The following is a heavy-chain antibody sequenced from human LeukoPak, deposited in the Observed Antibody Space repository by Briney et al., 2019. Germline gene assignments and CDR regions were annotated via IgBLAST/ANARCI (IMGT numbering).Heavy chain of an antibody. CDR2: IKSKGDGETT. V-gene: IGHV3-15*01. D-gene: IGHD3-10*01. J-gene: IGHJ4*02. CDR1: GYSISDGY. Sequence: ETLSLTCTVSGYSISDGYYWAWIRQPPGKGLEWVGRIKSKGDGETTDNAAPVKGRFTMSRDDSKDTVYLQMHTVKDEDTAVYFCATDLGLTMIRGVFVKWGQGALVTVSS. CDR3: ATDLGLTMIRGVFVK.